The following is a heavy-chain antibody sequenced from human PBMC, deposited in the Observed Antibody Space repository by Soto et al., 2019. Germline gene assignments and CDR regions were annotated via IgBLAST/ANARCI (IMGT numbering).Heavy chain of an antibody. V-gene: IGHV1-69*06. J-gene: IGHJ3*01. CDR1: GDTFKSHG. D-gene: IGHD1-26*01. CDR3: ARDTAELHYTEPSRAFDV. Sequence: QEQLVQSGAEVKKPGSSVKVSCKASGDTFKSHGISWVRQAPGQGLEWLGTILPVFGTTNYPQRSRGKVTLSADKATTTAYMELNSLTSEDTAVYYCARDTAELHYTEPSRAFDVWGQGTLITVS. CDR2: ILPVFGTT.